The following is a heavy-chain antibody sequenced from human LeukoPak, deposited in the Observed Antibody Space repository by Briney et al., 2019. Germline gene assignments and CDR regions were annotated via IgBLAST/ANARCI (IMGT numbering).Heavy chain of an antibody. V-gene: IGHV3-48*04. CDR3: ARNKGVRGELDP. D-gene: IGHD3-10*01. CDR2: SGASSSGYTK. Sequence: GGSLRLSCAASGFTFSTYAMSWIRQAPGKGLEWLAHSGASSSGYTKDYADSVRGRFTISRDNAKNSLYLQMDSLRAEDTAVYYCARNKGVRGELDPWGQGTLVTVSS. CDR1: GFTFSTYA. J-gene: IGHJ5*02.